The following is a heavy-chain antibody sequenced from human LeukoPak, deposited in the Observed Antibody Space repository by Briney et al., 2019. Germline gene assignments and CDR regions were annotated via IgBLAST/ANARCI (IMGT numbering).Heavy chain of an antibody. D-gene: IGHD3-3*01. J-gene: IGHJ4*02. V-gene: IGHV3-48*01. CDR2: ISSSSSTI. CDR1: GFTFSSYS. CDR3: ARDPQRFLEWLLPSDY. Sequence: PGGSLRLSCAASGFTFSSYSMNWVRQAPGKGLEWVSYISSSSSTIYYADSVKGRFTISRDNAKSSLYLQMNSLRAEDTAVYYCARDPQRFLEWLLPSDYWGQGTLVTVSS.